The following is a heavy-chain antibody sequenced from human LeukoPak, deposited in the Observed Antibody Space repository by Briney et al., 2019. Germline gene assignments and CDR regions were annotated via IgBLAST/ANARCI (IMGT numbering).Heavy chain of an antibody. D-gene: IGHD3-22*01. CDR2: IYAGGST. V-gene: IGHV4-4*07. CDR1: GGSMFSYH. Sequence: PSETLSLTCTVSGGSMFSYHWSWVRQSAGEGLEWIGHIYAGGSTNHSPSLKSRVTMSVDTTKNQFSLKLKSVTAADTAVYYCARLRFYDSSGYSPGYYMDVWGKGTTVIVSS. J-gene: IGHJ6*03. CDR3: ARLRFYDSSGYSPGYYMDV.